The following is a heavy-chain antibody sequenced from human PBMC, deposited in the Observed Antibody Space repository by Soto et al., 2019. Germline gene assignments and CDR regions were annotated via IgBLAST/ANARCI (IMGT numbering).Heavy chain of an antibody. Sequence: EVQLVESGGGLVQPGGSLRLSCAASGFTFSSYWMHWVRQPPGKGLVWVSNINSDGSTTGYADSVKGRFTISRDNAKNTLFLQMNSLRADDTAVYYCARAVGGLEAHWGHGILVTVSS. V-gene: IGHV3-74*01. CDR3: ARAVGGLEAH. CDR2: INSDGSTT. CDR1: GFTFSSYW. J-gene: IGHJ4*01. D-gene: IGHD1-26*01.